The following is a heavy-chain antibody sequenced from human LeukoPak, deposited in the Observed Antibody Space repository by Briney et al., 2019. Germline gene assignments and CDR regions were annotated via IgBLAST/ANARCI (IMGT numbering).Heavy chain of an antibody. CDR2: IYSGGNT. Sequence: GGSLRLSCTVSGFTVSSNSMSWVRQAPGKGLEWVPFIYSGGNTHYSGSVKGRFTISRDNSKNTLYLQMNSLRAEDTAVYYCARRAGAYSHPYDYWGQGTLVTVSS. CDR1: GFTVSSNS. V-gene: IGHV3-53*01. J-gene: IGHJ4*02. D-gene: IGHD4/OR15-4a*01. CDR3: ARRAGAYSHPYDY.